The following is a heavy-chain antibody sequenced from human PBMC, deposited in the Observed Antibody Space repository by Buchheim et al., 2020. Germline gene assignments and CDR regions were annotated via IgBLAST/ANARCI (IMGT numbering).Heavy chain of an antibody. J-gene: IGHJ4*02. CDR1: GFTFSSYS. CDR3: TTDPDIVLMVYASHSADY. V-gene: IGHV3-15*07. CDR2: IKSKTDGGTT. D-gene: IGHD2-8*01. Sequence: EVQLVESGGGLVKPGGSLRLSCAASGFTFSSYSMNWVRQAPGKGLEWVGRIKSKTDGGTTDYAAPVKGRFTISRDDSKNTLYLQMNSLKTEDTAVYYCTTDPDIVLMVYASHSADYWGQGTL.